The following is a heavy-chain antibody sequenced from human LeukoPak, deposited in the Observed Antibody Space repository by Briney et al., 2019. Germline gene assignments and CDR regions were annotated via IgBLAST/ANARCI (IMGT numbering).Heavy chain of an antibody. CDR1: GYTFTSYG. Sequence: ASVKVSCKASGYTFTSYGISWVRQAPGQGLEWMGWISAYNGNTNYAQKLQGRVTMTTDTSTSTACMELRSLRSDDTAVYYCARRYCSSTSCYLGQFDYWGQGTLVTVSS. D-gene: IGHD2-2*01. CDR3: ARRYCSSTSCYLGQFDY. CDR2: ISAYNGNT. V-gene: IGHV1-18*01. J-gene: IGHJ4*02.